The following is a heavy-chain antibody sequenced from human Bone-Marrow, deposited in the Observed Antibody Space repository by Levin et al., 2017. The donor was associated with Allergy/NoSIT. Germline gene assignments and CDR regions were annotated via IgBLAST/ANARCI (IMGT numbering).Heavy chain of an antibody. Sequence: GGSLRLSCAASGFTASNHWMHWVRQAPGKGLVWLSCINGDGSDTKYADSVKGRFTISRDNAENTLYLQINSLRAEDTAVYYCVRNLRSYYFDYWGQGTLLTVSS. V-gene: IGHV3-74*01. CDR1: GFTASNHW. D-gene: IGHD5-18*01. J-gene: IGHJ4*02. CDR2: INGDGSDT. CDR3: VRNLRSYYFDY.